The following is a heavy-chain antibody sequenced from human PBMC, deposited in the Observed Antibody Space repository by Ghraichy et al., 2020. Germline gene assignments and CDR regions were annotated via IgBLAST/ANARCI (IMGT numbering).Heavy chain of an antibody. CDR2: ISSSSSYI. CDR1: GFTFSSYS. Sequence: GGSLRLSCAASGFTFSSYSMNWVRQAPGKGLEWVSSISSSSSYIYYADSVKGRFTISRDNAKNSLYLQMNSLRAEDTAVYYCARDLDSSSSGWYFDLWGRGTLVTVSS. V-gene: IGHV3-21*01. J-gene: IGHJ2*01. D-gene: IGHD3-22*01. CDR3: ARDLDSSSSGWYFDL.